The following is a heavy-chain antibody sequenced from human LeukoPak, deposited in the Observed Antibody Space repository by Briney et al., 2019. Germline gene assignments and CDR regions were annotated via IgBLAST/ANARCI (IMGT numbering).Heavy chain of an antibody. CDR3: ARDDDELYYDILTGYVPPLPTFEY. CDR1: GYTFTIYA. J-gene: IGHJ4*02. Sequence: ASVTVSFKASGYTFTIYAMHWVRQAPAQRLEWMGWINAGNGNTKYSQKFRGRVNITRDTYGSTAYMELSSLRSEDTAVYYCARDDDELYYDILTGYVPPLPTFEYWGQGTLVTVSS. D-gene: IGHD3-9*01. V-gene: IGHV1-3*01. CDR2: INAGNGNT.